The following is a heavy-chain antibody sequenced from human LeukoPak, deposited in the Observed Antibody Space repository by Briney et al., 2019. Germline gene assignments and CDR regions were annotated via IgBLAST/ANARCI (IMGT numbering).Heavy chain of an antibody. V-gene: IGHV3-9*01. J-gene: IGHJ6*03. CDR2: VNWNSGST. Sequence: GGSLRLSCAASGFNFVDYGMHWVRQAPGKGLEWVSSVNWNSGSTAYADSVKGRFTVSRDNAKKAVYLQMDSLRPDDTALYYCTKDAGVGSSSPSFYFYMDAWGKGTTVSVSS. CDR3: TKDAGVGSSSPSFYFYMDA. CDR1: GFNFVDYG. D-gene: IGHD6-6*01.